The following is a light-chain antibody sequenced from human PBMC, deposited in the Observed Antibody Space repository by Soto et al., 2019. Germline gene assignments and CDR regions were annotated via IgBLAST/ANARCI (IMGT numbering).Light chain of an antibody. CDR3: QQYNNWPRT. V-gene: IGKV3-15*01. CDR1: QSVNSN. J-gene: IGKJ1*01. CDR2: TAF. Sequence: EVVMTQSPATLSVSPGERATISCRASQSVNSNLAWYQQKPGQAPRLLIYTAFTRATGIPARFSGSGSGTEFTLTISSLQSEDFAVYYCQQYNNWPRTFGQGTKVGI.